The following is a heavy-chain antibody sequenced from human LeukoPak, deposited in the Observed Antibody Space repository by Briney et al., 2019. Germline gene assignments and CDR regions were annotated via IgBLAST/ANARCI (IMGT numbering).Heavy chain of an antibody. J-gene: IGHJ4*02. V-gene: IGHV4-39*01. CDR3: ASYMFLPGSHFDY. D-gene: IGHD3-10*02. CDR2: ISYSGST. Sequence: PSETLSLTCSVSGGSISSSTHYWGWIRQPPGKGLEWIGSISYSGSTYYNPSLKSRVTVSVDTSKNQFSLKLSSVTAADTALYYCASYMFLPGSHFDYWGQGTLVTVSS. CDR1: GGSISSSTHY.